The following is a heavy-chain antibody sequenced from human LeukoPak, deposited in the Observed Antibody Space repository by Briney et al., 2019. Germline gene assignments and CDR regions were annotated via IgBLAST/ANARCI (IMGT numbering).Heavy chain of an antibody. J-gene: IGHJ6*03. CDR3: AKRKLRYFDWLMRHYYMDV. V-gene: IGHV3-53*05. CDR2: IYTGGYT. Sequence: GGSLRLSCTASGLTVSSIYMSWVRQAPGKGLQWVSVIYTGGYTFYADSVKGRFTISRDNSKNTLYLQMNSLRAEDTAVYYCAKRKLRYFDWLMRHYYMDVWGKGTTVTVSS. CDR1: GLTVSSIY. D-gene: IGHD3-9*01.